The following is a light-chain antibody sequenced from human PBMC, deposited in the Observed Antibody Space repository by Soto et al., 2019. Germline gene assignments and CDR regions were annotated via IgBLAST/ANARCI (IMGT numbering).Light chain of an antibody. V-gene: IGLV2-23*02. Sequence: QSALTQPASVSGSPGQSITFSCTGTSSDVGSFNLVSWYQQHPGKAPKLIIYEVGKWPSGVSNRFSGSESGNTASLTVPGVQAEDGAHYYCCAYADSRGVFGGGTKLTVL. J-gene: IGLJ2*01. CDR1: SSDVGSFNL. CDR3: CAYADSRGV. CDR2: EVG.